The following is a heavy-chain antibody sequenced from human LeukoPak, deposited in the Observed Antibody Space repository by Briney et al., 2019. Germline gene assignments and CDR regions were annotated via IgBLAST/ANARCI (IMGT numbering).Heavy chain of an antibody. D-gene: IGHD6-13*01. CDR1: GGSISSYY. J-gene: IGHJ4*02. Sequence: PSETLSLTCTVSGGSISSYYWSWIRQPPGKGLEWIGYIYYSGSTSYNPSLKSRVTISVDTSKNQFSLDLSSVTAADTAVYYCARHGIVDSSRKYYFDYWGQGTLVTVSS. CDR3: ARHGIVDSSRKYYFDY. V-gene: IGHV4-59*08. CDR2: IYYSGST.